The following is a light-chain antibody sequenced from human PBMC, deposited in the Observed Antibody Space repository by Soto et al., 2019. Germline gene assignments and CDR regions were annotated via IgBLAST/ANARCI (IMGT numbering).Light chain of an antibody. V-gene: IGLV2-14*01. Sequence: QSALTQPASVSGSPGQSITISCTGTSSDVGGYNYVSWYQQHPGKAPKLIIYDVSYRPSGVSNRFSGSKSGNTASLTISGLQAEDEADYYCSSYTSSSIYVFGTGTKVTVL. CDR2: DVS. CDR1: SSDVGGYNY. J-gene: IGLJ1*01. CDR3: SSYTSSSIYV.